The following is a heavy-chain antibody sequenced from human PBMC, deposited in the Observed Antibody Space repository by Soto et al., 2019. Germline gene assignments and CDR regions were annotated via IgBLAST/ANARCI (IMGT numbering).Heavy chain of an antibody. V-gene: IGHV3-23*01. D-gene: IGHD3-22*01. J-gene: IGHJ4*02. Sequence: PGGSLRLSCAASGFTFSSYAMSWVRQAPGKGLEWVSAISGSGGSTYYADSVKGRFTISRDNSKNTLYLQMNSLRAEDTAVYYCAKGPYDCSGYYRFDYWGQGTLVTVSS. CDR2: ISGSGGST. CDR1: GFTFSSYA. CDR3: AKGPYDCSGYYRFDY.